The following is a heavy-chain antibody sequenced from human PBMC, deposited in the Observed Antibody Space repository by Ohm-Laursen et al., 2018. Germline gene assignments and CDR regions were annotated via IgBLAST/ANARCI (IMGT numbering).Heavy chain of an antibody. J-gene: IGHJ3*02. CDR3: ARDFYDRTTSGGAFDI. V-gene: IGHV1-2*02. CDR1: GYTFTGYY. CDR2: INPNNGAT. D-gene: IGHD3-22*01. Sequence: ASVKVSCKPSGYTFTGYYVHWVRQAPGQGLDWMGWINPNNGATDYAQKFQGRVTMTRDTSISTAYMELSRLRSDDTAVYYCARDFYDRTTSGGAFDIWGQGTMVTVSS.